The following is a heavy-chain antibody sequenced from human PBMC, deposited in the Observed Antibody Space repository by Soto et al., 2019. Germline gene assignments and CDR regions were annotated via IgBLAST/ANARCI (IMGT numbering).Heavy chain of an antibody. V-gene: IGHV4-4*07. CDR3: ARADYEILTGSYAMDV. J-gene: IGHJ6*02. Sequence: SETLSLTCTVSGDSLGNYYWFWIRQPAGNGLEWIGRVSSSGNTNANPTLNSRATMSIDTSKNQFSLRLRSVTAADTAVYYCARADYEILTGSYAMDVWGQGTTVTVSS. CDR2: VSSSGNT. CDR1: GDSLGNYY. D-gene: IGHD3-9*01.